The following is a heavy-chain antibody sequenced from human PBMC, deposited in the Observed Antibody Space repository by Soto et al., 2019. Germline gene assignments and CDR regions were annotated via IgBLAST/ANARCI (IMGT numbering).Heavy chain of an antibody. D-gene: IGHD3-10*01. V-gene: IGHV3-30*18. CDR1: GFTFSSYG. CDR3: AKEGALLWFGELLSQGGYFDY. Sequence: QVQLVESGGGVVQPGRSLRLSCAASGFTFSSYGRHWVRQAPGKGLEWVAVISYDGSNKYYADSVKGRFTISRDNSKNTLYLQMNSLRAEDTAVYYCAKEGALLWFGELLSQGGYFDYWGQGTLVTVSS. CDR2: ISYDGSNK. J-gene: IGHJ4*02.